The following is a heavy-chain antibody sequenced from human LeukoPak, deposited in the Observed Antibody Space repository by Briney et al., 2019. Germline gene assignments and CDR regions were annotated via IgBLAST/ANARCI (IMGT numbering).Heavy chain of an antibody. Sequence: GGSLRLSCAASGFTFSSYAMSWVRQAPGNGLEWVSAISGSGGSTYYADSVKGRFTISRDNSKNTLYLQMNSLRAEDTAVYYCAKDVLSSGWYGDAFDIWGQGTMVTVSS. CDR3: AKDVLSSGWYGDAFDI. CDR1: GFTFSSYA. D-gene: IGHD6-19*01. CDR2: ISGSGGST. V-gene: IGHV3-23*01. J-gene: IGHJ3*02.